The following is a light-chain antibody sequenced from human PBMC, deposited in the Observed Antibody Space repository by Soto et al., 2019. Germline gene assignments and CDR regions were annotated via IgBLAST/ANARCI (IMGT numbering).Light chain of an antibody. J-gene: IGKJ1*01. CDR3: QQYVSSFRT. CDR1: QSVSSSS. CDR2: GTS. Sequence: EIVLTQSPGTLSLSPGERATLSCRASQSVSSSSLAWYQQKAGQAPRLLIYGTSSRATDIPDRFSGSGSGTDFTLTISGLEPEDFAVYYCQQYVSSFRTFGQGTKVEIK. V-gene: IGKV3-20*01.